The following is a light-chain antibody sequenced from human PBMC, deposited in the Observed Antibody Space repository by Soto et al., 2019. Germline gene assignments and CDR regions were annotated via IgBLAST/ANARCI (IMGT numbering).Light chain of an antibody. V-gene: IGLV2-8*01. J-gene: IGLJ2*01. CDR2: EVS. Sequence: QSALTQPPSASGSPGQSVTISCTGTSSDVGGYNYVSWYQQHPGRAPKLMIYEVSARPSGVPDRFSGSKSGNTASLTVSGIQAEDEADYYCSSYAGSNNLGFGGGTKVTVL. CDR1: SSDVGGYNY. CDR3: SSYAGSNNLG.